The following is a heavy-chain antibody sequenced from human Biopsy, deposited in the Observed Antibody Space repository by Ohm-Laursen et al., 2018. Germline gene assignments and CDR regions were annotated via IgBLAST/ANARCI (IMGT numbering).Heavy chain of an antibody. CDR3: ARAKNSAGWPCYFCCSMDV. CDR2: IYYSGST. CDR1: ARNICCDY. D-gene: IGHD6-19*01. V-gene: IGHV4-59*12. Sequence: TLSLTRTVSARNICCDYWSWKRRSPGKGLEGIGNIYYSGSTNYNTSLESRVNISVDTSKNQFSLRLNSGTAADTVVYYCARAKNSAGWPCYFCCSMDVWGQGTAVTVSS. J-gene: IGHJ6*02.